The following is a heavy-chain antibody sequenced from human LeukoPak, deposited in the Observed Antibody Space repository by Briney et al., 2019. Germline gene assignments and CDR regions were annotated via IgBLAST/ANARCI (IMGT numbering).Heavy chain of an antibody. J-gene: IGHJ4*02. CDR3: ARGTGERVIHFHS. V-gene: IGHV3-13*01. CDR2: VGTSGDT. D-gene: IGHD7-27*01. Sequence: GGSLRLSCVASGFGFSSYDMHWVRQVTRKGLEWVSAVGTSGDTYYPDSVKGRFTISRENAKNSLYLQMNSLRAGDTAIYYCARGTGERVIHFHSWGQGTLVTVSS. CDR1: GFGFSSYD.